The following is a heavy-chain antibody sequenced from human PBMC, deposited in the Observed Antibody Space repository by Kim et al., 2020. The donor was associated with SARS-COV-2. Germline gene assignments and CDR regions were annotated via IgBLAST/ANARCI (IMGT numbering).Heavy chain of an antibody. CDR3: ARDWVQRRGSGSYSGGFDP. D-gene: IGHD3-10*01. J-gene: IGHJ5*02. V-gene: IGHV4-31*02. Sequence: SRVTISVDTSKNQFSLKLSSVTAADTAVYYCARDWVQRRGSGSYSGGFDPWGQGTLVTVSS.